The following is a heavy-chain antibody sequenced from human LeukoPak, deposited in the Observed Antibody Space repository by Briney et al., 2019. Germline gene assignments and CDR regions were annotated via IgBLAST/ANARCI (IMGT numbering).Heavy chain of an antibody. CDR2: IYYSGST. V-gene: IGHV4-39*07. Sequence: SETLSLTCTVSGGSISSSSYYWGWIRQPPGKGLEWIGSIYYSGSTYYNPSLKSRVTISVDTSKNQFSLKLSSVTAEDTAVYYCAKDMGSLVLLWFGESDYWGQGTLVTVSS. CDR3: AKDMGSLVLLWFGESDY. J-gene: IGHJ4*02. CDR1: GGSISSSSYY. D-gene: IGHD3-10*01.